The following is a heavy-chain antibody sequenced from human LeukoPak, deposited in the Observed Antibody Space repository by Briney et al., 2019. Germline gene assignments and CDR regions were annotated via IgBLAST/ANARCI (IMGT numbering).Heavy chain of an antibody. D-gene: IGHD4-23*01. CDR2: IIPILGIA. V-gene: IGHV1-69*04. J-gene: IGHJ3*02. Sequence: SVKVSCKASGGTFSSYAISWVRQAPGQGLEWMGRIIPILGIANYAQKFQGRVTITADKSTSTAYMELSSLRSEDTAVYYCASNYGGNRGNAFDIWGQGTMVTVSS. CDR3: ASNYGGNRGNAFDI. CDR1: GGTFSSYA.